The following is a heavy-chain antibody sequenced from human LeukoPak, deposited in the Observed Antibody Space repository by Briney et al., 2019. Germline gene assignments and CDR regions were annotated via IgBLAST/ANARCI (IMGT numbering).Heavy chain of an antibody. J-gene: IGHJ6*03. D-gene: IGHD4-11*01. CDR2: ISGYNDNI. V-gene: IGHV1-18*01. Sequence: ASVKVSCKASGYTFSNYGITWVRQAPGQGLEWMGWISGYNDNINYAQKFQGRVTMTSDTSTSTAYMELRSLRSDDTALYYCARVGNYRYYYHYYMDVWGKGTPVTVSS. CDR1: GYTFSNYG. CDR3: ARVGNYRYYYHYYMDV.